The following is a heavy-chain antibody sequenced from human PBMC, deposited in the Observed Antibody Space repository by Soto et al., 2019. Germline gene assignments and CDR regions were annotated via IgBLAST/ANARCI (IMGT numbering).Heavy chain of an antibody. D-gene: IGHD2-2*01. Sequence: PSETLSLTCTVSGGSISSYYWSWIRQPPGKGLEWIGYIYYSGSTNYNPSLKSRVTISVDTSKNQFSLQLTSVTTADTAVYYCAKGGTSSLPFDYWGHGILVTVS. CDR3: AKGGTSSLPFDY. CDR2: IYYSGST. CDR1: GGSISSYY. V-gene: IGHV4-59*01. J-gene: IGHJ4*01.